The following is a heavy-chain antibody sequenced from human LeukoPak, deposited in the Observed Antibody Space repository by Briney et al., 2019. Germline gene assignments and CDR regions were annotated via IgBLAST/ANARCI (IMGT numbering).Heavy chain of an antibody. CDR3: AKEGARARRYFDY. CDR1: GFTFSSYG. D-gene: IGHD1-26*01. Sequence: GGSLRLSCAASGFTFSSYGMHWVRQAPGKGLEWVAVISYDGSNKYYADSVKGRFTISRDNSKNTLYLQMSSLRAEDTAVYYCAKEGARARRYFDYWGQGTLVTVSS. CDR2: ISYDGSNK. J-gene: IGHJ4*02. V-gene: IGHV3-30*18.